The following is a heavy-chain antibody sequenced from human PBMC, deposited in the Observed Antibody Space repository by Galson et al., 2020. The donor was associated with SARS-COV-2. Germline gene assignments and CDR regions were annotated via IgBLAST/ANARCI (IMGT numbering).Heavy chain of an antibody. CDR2: ISYDGTNK. V-gene: IGHV3-30-3*01. Sequence: GESLKISCAASRFPFSTYTMHWVRQAPGKGLAWVAVISYDGTNKYYADSVKGRFTISRDNSKNTLDLQMNSLRAEDTAVYYCAREVYSYGPKIYYYYGMDVWGQGTTVTVSS. D-gene: IGHD5-18*01. J-gene: IGHJ6*02. CDR1: RFPFSTYT. CDR3: AREVYSYGPKIYYYYGMDV.